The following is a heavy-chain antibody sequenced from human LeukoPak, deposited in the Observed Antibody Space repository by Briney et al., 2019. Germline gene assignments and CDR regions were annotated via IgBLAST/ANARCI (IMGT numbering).Heavy chain of an antibody. Sequence: ASVKVSCKASGGTFSSYAISWVRQAPGQGLEWMGGIIPIFGTANYAQKFQGRVTITADESTSTAYMELSSLRSEDTAVYYCARGYIGRITIFGVVPPTDYFDYWGQGTLVTVSS. V-gene: IGHV1-69*13. CDR1: GGTFSSYA. CDR3: ARGYIGRITIFGVVPPTDYFDY. D-gene: IGHD3-3*01. J-gene: IGHJ4*02. CDR2: IIPIFGTA.